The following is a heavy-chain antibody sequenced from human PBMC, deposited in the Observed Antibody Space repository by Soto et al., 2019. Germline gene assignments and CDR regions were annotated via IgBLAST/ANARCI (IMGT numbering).Heavy chain of an antibody. D-gene: IGHD1-26*01. V-gene: IGHV1-3*01. CDR1: GYTFTAYV. CDR3: ARGAFRHWFDP. Sequence: ASVKVSCKASGYTFTAYVIHWMRQAPGQSLEWMGWIIPGTDSIQYAQKLQGRVTMTTDTSTSTAYMELRSLRSDDTAVYYCARGAFRHWFDPWGQGTLVTVSS. CDR2: IIPGTDSI. J-gene: IGHJ5*02.